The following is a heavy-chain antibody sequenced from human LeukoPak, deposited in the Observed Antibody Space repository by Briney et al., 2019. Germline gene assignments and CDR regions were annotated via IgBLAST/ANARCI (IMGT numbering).Heavy chain of an antibody. D-gene: IGHD4-23*01. Sequence: ASVKVSCKASGYTFTTYGFSWVRQAPGQGLEWMGWISAYNGDTKYAQNLQGRVTMTTDTSTSTAYMELRSLRSDDTAVYYCARQHYGGNSVPWDYWGQGTLVTVSS. CDR1: GYTFTTYG. V-gene: IGHV1-18*01. CDR3: ARQHYGGNSVPWDY. CDR2: ISAYNGDT. J-gene: IGHJ4*02.